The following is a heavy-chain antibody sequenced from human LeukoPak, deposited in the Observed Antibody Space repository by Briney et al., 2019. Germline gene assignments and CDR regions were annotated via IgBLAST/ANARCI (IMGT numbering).Heavy chain of an antibody. CDR1: GYSISSGYY. CDR3: GGQGYVISTSGKRGGGGYLAY. CDR2: IYHSGST. Sequence: PSETLSLTCAVSGYSISSGYYWGWIRQPPGKGLEWIGSIYHSGSTYYNPSLKSRVTISVDTSKNQFSLKLSSVTAADTAVYYGGGQGYVISTSGKRGGGGYLAYWAREPWSPSPQ. J-gene: IGHJ4*02. V-gene: IGHV4-38-2*01. D-gene: IGHD2-2*01.